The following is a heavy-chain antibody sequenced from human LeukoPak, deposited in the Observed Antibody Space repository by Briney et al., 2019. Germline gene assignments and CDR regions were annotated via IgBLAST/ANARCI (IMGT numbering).Heavy chain of an antibody. CDR3: AKGVRSVWGSYRTQYYFDY. CDR1: GFTFSSYD. J-gene: IGHJ4*02. Sequence: GGSLRLSCAASGFTFSSYDMHWVRQAPGKGLEWVAFIRYDGSNKYYADSVKGRFTISRDNSKNTLYLQMNSLRAEDTAVYYCAKGVRSVWGSYRTQYYFDYWGQGTLVTVSS. CDR2: IRYDGSNK. D-gene: IGHD3-16*02. V-gene: IGHV3-30*02.